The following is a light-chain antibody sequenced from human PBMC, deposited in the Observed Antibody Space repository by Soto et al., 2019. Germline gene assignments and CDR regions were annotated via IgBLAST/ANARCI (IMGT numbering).Light chain of an antibody. V-gene: IGKV3-20*01. CDR2: GAS. Sequence: EIVLTQSPGTLSLSPGDRATLSCRASQSVSSSYLAWYQQKPVQTPRLLIYGASSRATCIPDRFSGSGSGTDLTLTISRLKPDDVAVYYCLKYGNTPFTFGPGTKVDVK. CDR1: QSVSSSY. CDR3: LKYGNTPFT. J-gene: IGKJ3*01.